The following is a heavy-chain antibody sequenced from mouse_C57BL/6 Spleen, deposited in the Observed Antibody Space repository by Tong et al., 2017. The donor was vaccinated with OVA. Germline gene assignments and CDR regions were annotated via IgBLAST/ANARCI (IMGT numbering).Heavy chain of an antibody. J-gene: IGHJ3*01. V-gene: IGHV1-19*01. CDR1: GYTFTDYY. Sequence: EVQLQESGPELVKPGASVKMSCKASGYTFTDYYMNWVKQSHGKSLEWIGVINPYNGGTSYNQKFKGKATLTVDKSSSTAYMELRSLTSEDSAVYYCAREVWRRWGQGTLVTVSA. CDR3: AREVWRR. CDR2: INPYNGGT. D-gene: IGHD2-10*02.